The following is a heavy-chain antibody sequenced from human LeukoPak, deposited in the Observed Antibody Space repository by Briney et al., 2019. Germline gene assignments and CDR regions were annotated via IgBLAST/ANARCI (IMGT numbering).Heavy chain of an antibody. CDR1: GFTFSSYD. CDR2: IRPSGDNT. D-gene: IGHD3-22*01. J-gene: IGHJ4*02. Sequence: GGSLRLSCAASGFTFSSYDMTWVRQAPGRRLEWVSSIRPSGDNTYYGDSVKGRFTISRDNSKNTLYLQMNSLRAEDTAVYYCAKGDNYYDNRARSIDYWGQGTLVTVSS. V-gene: IGHV3-23*01. CDR3: AKGDNYYDNRARSIDY.